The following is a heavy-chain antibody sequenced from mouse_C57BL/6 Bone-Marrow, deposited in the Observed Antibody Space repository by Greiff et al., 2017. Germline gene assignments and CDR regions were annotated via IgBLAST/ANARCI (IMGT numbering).Heavy chain of an antibody. CDR2: ISNGGGST. V-gene: IGHV5-12*01. J-gene: IGHJ4*01. CDR1: GFTFSDYY. Sequence: EVQLVESGGGLVQPGGSLKLSCAASGFTFSDYYMYWVRQTPEKRLEWVAYISNGGGSTYYPDTVKGQFTISRDNAKTTLYLQMSRLKSEDTAMYYCARQDYDYAFYAMDYWGQGTSVTVSS. CDR3: ARQDYDYAFYAMDY. D-gene: IGHD2-4*01.